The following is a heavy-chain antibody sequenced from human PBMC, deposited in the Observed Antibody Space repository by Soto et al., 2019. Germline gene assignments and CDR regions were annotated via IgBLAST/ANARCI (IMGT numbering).Heavy chain of an antibody. D-gene: IGHD2-2*01. CDR1: GGTFSSYT. J-gene: IGHJ5*02. CDR3: ARIGYCSSTSCSDP. Sequence: SVTVSCQASGGTFSSYTISWVRQAPGQGLEWMGRIIPILGIANYAQKFQGRVTITADKSTSTAYMELSSLRSEDTAVYYCARIGYCSSTSCSDPWGQGTLVTVSS. V-gene: IGHV1-69*02. CDR2: IIPILGIA.